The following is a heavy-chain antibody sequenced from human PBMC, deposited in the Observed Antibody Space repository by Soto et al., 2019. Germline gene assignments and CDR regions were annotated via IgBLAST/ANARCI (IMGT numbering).Heavy chain of an antibody. CDR3: ARGAHGSGGEYYYYGMDV. V-gene: IGHV4-34*01. Sequence: PSETLSLTCAVYGGSFSGYYWSWIRQPPGKGLEWIGEINHSGSTNYNPFLKSRVTISVDTSKNQFSLKLSSVTAADTAVYYCARGAHGSGGEYYYYGMDVWGQGTTVTVSS. CDR2: INHSGST. D-gene: IGHD3-10*01. CDR1: GGSFSGYY. J-gene: IGHJ6*02.